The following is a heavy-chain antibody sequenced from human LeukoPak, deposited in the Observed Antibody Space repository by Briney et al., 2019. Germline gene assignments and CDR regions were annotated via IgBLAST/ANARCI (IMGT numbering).Heavy chain of an antibody. CDR1: GFTFCDYG. CDR3: ARGNPHSSYYYGGGRFDY. CDR2: MRYDGSDK. D-gene: IGHD3-22*01. J-gene: IGHJ4*02. Sequence: PGGSLRLSCAASGFTFCDYGMNWVRQAPGRGLEWVAVMRYDGSDKDYGDSVKGRFTISRDNSRNTLFLQVNSLRPEDTAIYYCARGNPHSSYYYGGGRFDYWGQGTLVTVSS. V-gene: IGHV3-33*01.